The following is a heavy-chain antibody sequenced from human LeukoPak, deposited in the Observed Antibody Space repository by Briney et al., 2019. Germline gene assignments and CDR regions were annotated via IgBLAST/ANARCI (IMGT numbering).Heavy chain of an antibody. Sequence: SETLSLTCAVYGGSFSGYYWSWIRQPPGKGLEWIGEINHSGSTNYNPSLKSRVTMSVDTSKNQFSLKLSSVTAADTAVYYCARGEGGSYPSYYFDYWGQGTLVTVSS. CDR3: ARGEGGSYPSYYFDY. J-gene: IGHJ4*02. D-gene: IGHD1-26*01. CDR2: INHSGST. CDR1: GGSFSGYY. V-gene: IGHV4-34*01.